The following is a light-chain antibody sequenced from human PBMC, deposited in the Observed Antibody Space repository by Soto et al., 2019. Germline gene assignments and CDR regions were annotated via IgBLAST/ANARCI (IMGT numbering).Light chain of an antibody. CDR2: AAS. J-gene: IGKJ4*01. V-gene: IGKV1-12*01. Sequence: DIQMTQSPSAVSASVGDSVTITCRASQDMNNWLAWYQQKPGKGPTLLIYAASTLQRGVPPRFSGRFSWTEFNLTHSSLQPEDFATYYWQKFNRFLLPFRGGTKVEL. CDR3: QKFNRFLLP. CDR1: QDMNNW.